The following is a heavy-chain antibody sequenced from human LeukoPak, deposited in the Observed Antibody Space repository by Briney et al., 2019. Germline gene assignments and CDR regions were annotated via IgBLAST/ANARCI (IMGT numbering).Heavy chain of an antibody. CDR3: ARPAPLLRFLEWLPIDY. D-gene: IGHD3-3*01. Sequence: GGSLRLSCAASGFTVSSNYMSWVRQAPGKGLEWVSVIYSGGSTYYADSVKGRFTISRDNSKNTLYLQMNSLRAEDTAVYYCARPAPLLRFLEWLPIDYWGQGTLVTVSS. CDR2: IYSGGST. V-gene: IGHV3-66*04. J-gene: IGHJ4*02. CDR1: GFTVSSNY.